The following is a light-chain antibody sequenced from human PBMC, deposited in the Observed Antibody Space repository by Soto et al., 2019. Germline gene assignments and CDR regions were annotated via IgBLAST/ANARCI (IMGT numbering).Light chain of an antibody. J-gene: IGKJ5*01. CDR3: QQYNNWPIT. CDR1: QSISSN. V-gene: IGKV3-15*01. Sequence: EIVMTQSPAILSVSPGERATLSCRANQSISSNLAWYQQKPGQAPRLLIYGASTRATGIPARFSGSGSGTEFTLTISSLQSEDFAVYYCQQYNNWPITFGQGTRLEIK. CDR2: GAS.